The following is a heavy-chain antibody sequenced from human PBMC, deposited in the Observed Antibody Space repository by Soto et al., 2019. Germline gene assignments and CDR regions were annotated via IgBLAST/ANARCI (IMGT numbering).Heavy chain of an antibody. CDR3: ASAMVRGVFDY. CDR2: MYYSGRT. V-gene: IGHV4-59*01. Sequence: QVQLQESGPGLVKPSETLSLTCTVSGGSISSYYWSWIRQPPGKGLEWIGYMYYSGRTDYNASLKKRVAMSVDTSKNQFSRKLSSVTAADTAVYYCASAMVRGVFDYWSQGTLVTVSS. CDR1: GGSISSYY. J-gene: IGHJ4*02. D-gene: IGHD3-10*01.